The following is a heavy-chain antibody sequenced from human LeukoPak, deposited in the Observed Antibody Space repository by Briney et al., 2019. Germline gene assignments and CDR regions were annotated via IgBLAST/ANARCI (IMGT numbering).Heavy chain of an antibody. V-gene: IGHV1-69*01. J-gene: IGHJ4*02. D-gene: IGHD3-22*01. CDR3: ASDSSGYYRYFDY. Sequence: SVKVSCKASGGTFSSYAISWVRQAPGQGLEWMGGNIPIFGTANYAQKFQGRVTITADESTSTAYMELSSLRSEDTAVYYCASDSSGYYRYFDYWGQGTLVTVSS. CDR1: GGTFSSYA. CDR2: NIPIFGTA.